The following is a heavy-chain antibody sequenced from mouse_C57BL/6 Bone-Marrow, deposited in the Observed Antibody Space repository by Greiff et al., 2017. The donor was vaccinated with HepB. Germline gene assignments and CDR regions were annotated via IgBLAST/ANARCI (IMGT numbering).Heavy chain of an antibody. J-gene: IGHJ3*01. CDR3: ARGPPPTGAY. CDR1: GFTFTDYY. CDR2: IRNKANGYTT. V-gene: IGHV7-3*01. Sequence: EVHLVESGGGLVQPGGSLSLSCAASGFTFTDYYMSWVRQPPGKALEWLGFIRNKANGYTTEYSASVKGRFTISRDNSQSILYLQMNALRAEDSATYYCARGPPPTGAYWGQGTLVTVSA.